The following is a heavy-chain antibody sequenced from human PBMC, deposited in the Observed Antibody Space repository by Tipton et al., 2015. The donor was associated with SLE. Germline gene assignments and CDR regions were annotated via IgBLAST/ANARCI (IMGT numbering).Heavy chain of an antibody. D-gene: IGHD4-17*01. CDR3: ARPMTTVIGDAFDI. Sequence: GSLRLSCAASGFTFSDYYMSWIRQAPGKGLEWVSYISSSSSTIYYADSVKGRFTISRDNAKNSLYLQMNSLRAEDTAVYYCARPMTTVIGDAFDIWGQGTMVTVSS. CDR1: GFTFSDYY. V-gene: IGHV3-11*04. CDR2: ISSSSSTI. J-gene: IGHJ3*02.